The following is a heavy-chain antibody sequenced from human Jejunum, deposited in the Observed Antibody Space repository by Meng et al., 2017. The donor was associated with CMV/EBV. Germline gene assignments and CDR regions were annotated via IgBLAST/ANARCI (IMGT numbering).Heavy chain of an antibody. CDR2: ISEGGGST. CDR1: GLPVSRNC. J-gene: IGHJ3*02. V-gene: IGHV3-23*01. CDR3: AKDQRTLDAFDI. Sequence: AASGLPVSRNCMSWVRQAPGKGLEWVSGISEGGGSTYYADPVKGRFTISRDNSKSTLYLQMNSLRDEDTAVYFCAKDQRTLDAFDIWGQGTMVTVSS. D-gene: IGHD3/OR15-3a*01.